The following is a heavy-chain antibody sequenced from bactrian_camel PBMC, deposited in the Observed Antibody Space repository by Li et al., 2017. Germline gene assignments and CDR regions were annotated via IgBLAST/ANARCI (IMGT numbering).Heavy chain of an antibody. J-gene: IGHJ4*01. CDR1: GRTYNDHC. CDR2: ICRNDGST. V-gene: IGHV3S60*01. Sequence: HVQLVESGGGLVQPGGSLRLSCVASGRTYNDHCMAWFRQTPGKEREAVASICRNDGSTEYADSVEGRFTISEEMDQEKQRSGKNMMFMQMDSLKPEDTAMYYCAEGRGSRGEHCHSLNYWGQGTQVTVS. CDR3: AEGRGSRGEHCHSLNY. D-gene: IGHD6*01.